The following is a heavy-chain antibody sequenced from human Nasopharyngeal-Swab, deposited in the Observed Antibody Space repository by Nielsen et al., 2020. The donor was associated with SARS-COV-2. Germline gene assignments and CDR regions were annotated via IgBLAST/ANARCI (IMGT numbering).Heavy chain of an antibody. J-gene: IGHJ6*03. CDR3: ARSIAARVYYYYYMDV. CDR1: GFTFSSYG. CDR2: IWYDGSNK. D-gene: IGHD6-6*01. V-gene: IGHV3-33*01. Sequence: GGSLRLSCAASGFTFSSYGMHWVRQAPGKGLEWVAVIWYDGSNKYYADSVKGRFTISRDNSKNTLYLQMNSLRAEDTAVYYCARSIAARVYYYYYMDVWGKGTTVTVSS.